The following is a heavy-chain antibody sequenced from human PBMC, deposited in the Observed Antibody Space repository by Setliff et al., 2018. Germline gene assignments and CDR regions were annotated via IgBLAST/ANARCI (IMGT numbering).Heavy chain of an antibody. Sequence: GGSLRLSCAASGFTFSDYYMSWIRQAPGKGLEWVSYISSSGSTIYYADSVKGRFTISRDNAKNSLYLQMNSLRAEDTAVYYCAKASSSWYRGIYYYYYYMDVWGKGTTVTVSS. V-gene: IGHV3-11*04. CDR2: ISSSGSTI. CDR3: AKASSSWYRGIYYYYYYMDV. J-gene: IGHJ6*03. CDR1: GFTFSDYY. D-gene: IGHD6-13*01.